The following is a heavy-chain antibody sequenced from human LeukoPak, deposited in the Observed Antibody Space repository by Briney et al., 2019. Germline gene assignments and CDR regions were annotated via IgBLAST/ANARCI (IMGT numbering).Heavy chain of an antibody. J-gene: IGHJ6*02. CDR2: ISYDGSNK. D-gene: IGHD2-2*01. CDR3: ARDLRDIVVVPAASRLHHYGMDV. V-gene: IGHV3-30-3*01. Sequence: GRSLRLSCAASGFTFSSYAMHWVRQAPGKGLEWVAVISYDGSNKYYADSVKGRFTISRDNSKNTLYLQMNSLRAEDTAVYYCARDLRDIVVVPAASRLHHYGMDVWGQGTTVTVSS. CDR1: GFTFSSYA.